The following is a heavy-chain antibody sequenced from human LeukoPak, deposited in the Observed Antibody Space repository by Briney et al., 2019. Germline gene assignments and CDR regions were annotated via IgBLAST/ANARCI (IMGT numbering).Heavy chain of an antibody. J-gene: IGHJ4*02. CDR2: INPNSGGT. CDR3: ARTALWGAPARYFDY. V-gene: IGHV1-2*02. CDR1: GYTFTGYY. D-gene: IGHD3-16*01. Sequence: KPGASVKVSCKASGYTFTGYYMHWVRQAPGQGLEWMGWINPNSGGTNYAQKFQGRVTMTRDTSISTAYMELSRLRSDDTAVYYCARTALWGAPARYFDYWGQGTLVTVSS.